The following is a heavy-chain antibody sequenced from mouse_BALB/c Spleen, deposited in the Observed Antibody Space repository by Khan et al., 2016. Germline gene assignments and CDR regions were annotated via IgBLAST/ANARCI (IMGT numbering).Heavy chain of an antibody. CDR2: INTYTGEP. CDR3: VAYYRDAMDY. V-gene: IGHV9-3-1*01. CDR1: GYTFTNYG. J-gene: IGHJ4*01. Sequence: QIQLVQSGPELKKPGETVKISCKASGYTFTNYGMNWVKQAPGKGLKWMGWINTYTGEPTYDDDFKGRFTFSLETSASTAYLQLDNRQNEDTATDFCVAYYRDAMDYWGQGTSVTVSS. D-gene: IGHD2-12*01.